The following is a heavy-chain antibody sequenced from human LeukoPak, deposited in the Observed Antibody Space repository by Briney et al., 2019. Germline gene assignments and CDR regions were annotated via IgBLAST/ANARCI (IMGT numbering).Heavy chain of an antibody. J-gene: IGHJ5*02. V-gene: IGHV5-51*01. CDR2: IYPGDSDT. CDR3: ARYGRGAGASRDWFDP. Sequence: GESLKISCKGSGYSFTTYWIGWVRQLPGKGLEWMGIIYPGDSDTRYSPSFQGQVTISADKSISTAYLQWNSLKASDTAIYYCARYGRGAGASRDWFDPWSQGTLVTVSS. CDR1: GYSFTTYW. D-gene: IGHD3-10*02.